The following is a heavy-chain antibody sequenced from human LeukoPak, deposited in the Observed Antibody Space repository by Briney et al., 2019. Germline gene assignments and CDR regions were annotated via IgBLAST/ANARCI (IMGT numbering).Heavy chain of an antibody. V-gene: IGHV1-58*02. CDR2: IVVGSGNT. D-gene: IGHD5-12*01. CDR3: ARDRTGYAIEPTFDY. Sequence: GASVKVSCKASGFTFTSSAMHWVRQARGQRLECIGWIVVGSGNTNYAQKFQERVTITRDTSISTAYMELSRLRSDDTAVYYCARDRTGYAIEPTFDYWGQGTLVTVSS. CDR1: GFTFTSSA. J-gene: IGHJ4*02.